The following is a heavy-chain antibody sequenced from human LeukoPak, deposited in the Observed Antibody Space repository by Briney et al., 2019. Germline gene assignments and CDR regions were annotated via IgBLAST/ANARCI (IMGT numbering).Heavy chain of an antibody. V-gene: IGHV4-39*07. Sequence: PSETLSLTCTASGGSISSSSYYWGWIRQPPGKGLKWIGSIYYSGSTYYNPSLKSRVTISVDTSKNQFSLKLSSVTAADTAVYYCARAFEYSTSRSLFDPWGQGTLVTVSS. D-gene: IGHD6-6*01. CDR2: IYYSGST. CDR1: GGSISSSSYY. J-gene: IGHJ5*02. CDR3: ARAFEYSTSRSLFDP.